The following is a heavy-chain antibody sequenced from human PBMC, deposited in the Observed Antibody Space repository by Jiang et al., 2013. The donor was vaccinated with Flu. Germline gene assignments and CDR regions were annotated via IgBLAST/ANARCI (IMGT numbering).Heavy chain of an antibody. V-gene: IGHV7-4-1*02. CDR2: INTNTGNP. Sequence: QSGSELKKPGASVKVSCKASGYTFTSYAMNWVRQAPGQGLEWMGWINTNTGNPTYAQGFTGRFVFSLDTSVSTAYLQISSLKAEDTAVYYCARVQGTPTVNWNYVSHLGYWGQGTLVTVSS. J-gene: IGHJ4*02. CDR3: ARVQGTPTVNWNYVSHLGY. D-gene: IGHD1-7*01. CDR1: GYTFTSYA.